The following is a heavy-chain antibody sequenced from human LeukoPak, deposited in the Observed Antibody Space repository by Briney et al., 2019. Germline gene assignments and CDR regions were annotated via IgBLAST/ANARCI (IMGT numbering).Heavy chain of an antibody. Sequence: PSETLSLTCAVYGGAFSGYYGSWLRQPPGKGLDWIGEINHSGSTNYNTSLKSRVTISVDTSKNQVSLKLSSVTAADTAVYYCARVTKSGYCSSTSCYARGYFDYWGQGTLVTVSS. CDR1: GGAFSGYY. CDR3: ARVTKSGYCSSTSCYARGYFDY. D-gene: IGHD2-2*01. CDR2: INHSGST. V-gene: IGHV4-34*01. J-gene: IGHJ4*02.